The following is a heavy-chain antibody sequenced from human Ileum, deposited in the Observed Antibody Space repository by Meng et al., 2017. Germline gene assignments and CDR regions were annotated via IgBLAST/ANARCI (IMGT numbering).Heavy chain of an antibody. CDR1: GCSITNGYYY. Sequence: QVQLQESGPGLVKPSQTLSLNCTVSGCSITNGYYYWSWIRQPPGKGLEWIGYIFYTGATYSNPSLKSRVTVSLDTSKSQFSLKLSSVTAADTAIYYCVSERRRSYFFDYWGQGTLVTVSS. CDR2: IFYTGAT. CDR3: VSERRRSYFFDY. V-gene: IGHV4-30-4*01. J-gene: IGHJ4*02.